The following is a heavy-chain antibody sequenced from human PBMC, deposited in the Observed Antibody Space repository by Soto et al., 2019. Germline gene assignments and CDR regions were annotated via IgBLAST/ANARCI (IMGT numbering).Heavy chain of an antibody. CDR1: GFTFSDYY. D-gene: IGHD5-12*01. Sequence: GGSLRLSCAASGFTFSDYYMSWIRQAPGKGLEWVSYIGSSGTTIYYADSVKGRFTISRDNAKNSLYLQMNSLRAVDTAVYYCARRGRYSAYDPSLVGMDVWGQGTTVTVSS. CDR2: IGSSGTTI. CDR3: ARRGRYSAYDPSLVGMDV. V-gene: IGHV3-11*01. J-gene: IGHJ6*02.